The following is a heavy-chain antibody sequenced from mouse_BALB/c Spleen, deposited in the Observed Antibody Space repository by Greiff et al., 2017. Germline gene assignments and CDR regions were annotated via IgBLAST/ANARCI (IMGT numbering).Heavy chain of an antibody. D-gene: IGHD1-1*01. Sequence: EVQLVESGGGLVKPGGSLKLSCAASGFTFSSYTMSWVRQTPEKRLEWVATISSGGSYTYYPDSVKGRFTISRDNAKNTLYLQMSSLKSEDTDMYYCTRDRGTAVVATDYWGQGTTVTVSS. CDR3: TRDRGTAVVATDY. J-gene: IGHJ2*01. V-gene: IGHV5-6-4*01. CDR1: GFTFSSYT. CDR2: ISSGGSYT.